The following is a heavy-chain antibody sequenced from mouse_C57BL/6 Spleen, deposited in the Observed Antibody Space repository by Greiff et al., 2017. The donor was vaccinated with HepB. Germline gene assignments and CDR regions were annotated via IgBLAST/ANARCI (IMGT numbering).Heavy chain of an antibody. CDR3: TRDQDYYGSSGYFDY. V-gene: IGHV5-9-1*02. J-gene: IGHJ2*01. CDR2: ISSGGDYI. Sequence: EVHLVESGAGLVKPGGSLKLSCAASGFTFSSYAMSWVRQTPEKRLEWVAYISSGGDYIYYADTVKGRFTISRDNARNTLYLQMSSLKSEDTAMYYCTRDQDYYGSSGYFDYWGQGTTLTVSS. CDR1: GFTFSSYA. D-gene: IGHD1-1*01.